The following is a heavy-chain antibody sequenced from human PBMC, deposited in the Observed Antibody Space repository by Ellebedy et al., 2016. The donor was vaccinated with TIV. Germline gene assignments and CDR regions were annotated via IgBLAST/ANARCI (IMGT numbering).Heavy chain of an antibody. CDR2: ISYDASNK. CDR3: ARDGYWGYSGYDLKYGMDF. Sequence: GESLKISCAASGFTFSSYAMHWVRQAPGKGLEWVAVISYDASNKYYAESVKGRFTISRDNAKNALYLQMHSLIAEDTAVYYCARDGYWGYSGYDLKYGMDFWGQGTTVTVSS. CDR1: GFTFSSYA. V-gene: IGHV3-30-3*01. J-gene: IGHJ6*02. D-gene: IGHD5-12*01.